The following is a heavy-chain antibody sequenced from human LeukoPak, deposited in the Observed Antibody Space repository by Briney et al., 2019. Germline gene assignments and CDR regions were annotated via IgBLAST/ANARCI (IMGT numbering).Heavy chain of an antibody. D-gene: IGHD3-22*01. J-gene: IGHJ4*02. Sequence: SETLSLTCAVYGGSFSGYYWSWVRQPPGKGLEWIGEINHSGSTNHHPSLKSRVTISVDTSKNQFSLKLSSVTAADTAVYYCARYCYDSSGYDTFDYWGQGTLVTVSS. CDR1: GGSFSGYY. V-gene: IGHV4-34*01. CDR3: ARYCYDSSGYDTFDY. CDR2: INHSGST.